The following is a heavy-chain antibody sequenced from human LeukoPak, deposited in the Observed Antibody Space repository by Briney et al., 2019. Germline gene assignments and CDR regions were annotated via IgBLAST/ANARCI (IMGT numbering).Heavy chain of an antibody. CDR3: ARAQLWSLCYYYGMDV. CDR1: GYTFTSYD. CDR2: MNPNSGNT. D-gene: IGHD5-18*01. V-gene: IGHV1-8*01. J-gene: IGHJ6*02. Sequence: ASVKVSCKASGYTFTSYDINWVRQATGQGLEWMGWMNPNSGNTGYAQKFQGRVTMTRNTSISTAYMELSSLRSEDTAVYYCARAQLWSLCYYYGMDVWGQGTTVTVSS.